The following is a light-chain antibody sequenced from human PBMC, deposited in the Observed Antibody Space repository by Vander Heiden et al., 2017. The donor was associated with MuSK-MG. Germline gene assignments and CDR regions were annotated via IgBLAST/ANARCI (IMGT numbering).Light chain of an antibody. Sequence: QSALTQPASVSGSPGQSITISCTGTNLGSYNLVSWHQQHPGKAPKRLIYEVNKRPSVVSNRFSGSRSGNTASLTISGLQADDQAYYYCCAYAGSSTLFGGGTKLTVL. CDR3: CAYAGSSTL. V-gene: IGLV2-23*02. CDR2: EVN. CDR1: NLGSYNL. J-gene: IGLJ2*01.